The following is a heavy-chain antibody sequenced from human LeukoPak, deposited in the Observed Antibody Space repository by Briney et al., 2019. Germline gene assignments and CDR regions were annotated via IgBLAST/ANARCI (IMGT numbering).Heavy chain of an antibody. V-gene: IGHV4-39*01. CDR2: ISYSGNT. CDR3: ARHCCSTPSKRVFDI. D-gene: IGHD2-2*01. Sequence: TSVTLSLTCTVSVGSIISSYYHWGWIRQPPGKGLEWIGTISYSGNTDYNPSLRSRVTISVDTSNNQFSLRLGSVTAADTAIYHCARHCCSTPSKRVFDIWGQGTMVTVSS. CDR1: VGSIISSYYH. J-gene: IGHJ3*02.